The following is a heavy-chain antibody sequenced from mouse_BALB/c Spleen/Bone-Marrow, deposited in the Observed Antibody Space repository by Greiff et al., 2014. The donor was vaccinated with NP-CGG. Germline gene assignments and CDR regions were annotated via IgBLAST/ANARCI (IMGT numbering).Heavy chain of an antibody. D-gene: IGHD2-4*01. J-gene: IGHJ4*01. V-gene: IGHV1-54*01. CDR1: GYAFTNYL. Sequence: QVQLQQSGAELVRPGTSVKVSCKGSGYAFTNYLIEWVKQRPGQGLEWIGVINSGSGGTKYNEKFKGKATLTADKSSRTAYMQLSSLTSDDSAVYFCARAITDAMDYWGQGTSVTVSS. CDR2: INSGSGGT. CDR3: ARAITDAMDY.